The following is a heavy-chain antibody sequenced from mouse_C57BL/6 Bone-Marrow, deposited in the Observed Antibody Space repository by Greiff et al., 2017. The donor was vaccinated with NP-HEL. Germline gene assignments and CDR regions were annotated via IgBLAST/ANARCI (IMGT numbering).Heavy chain of an antibody. Sequence: EVQLQQSGTVLARPGASVKMSCKTSGYTFTSYWMHWVKQRPGQGLEWIGAIYPGNSDTSYNQKFKGKAKLTAVTSASTAYMELSSLTNEDSAVYYCTRGTTVAYYFDYWGQGTTLTVSS. CDR3: TRGTTVAYYFDY. J-gene: IGHJ2*01. D-gene: IGHD1-1*01. CDR1: GYTFTSYW. V-gene: IGHV1-5*01. CDR2: IYPGNSDT.